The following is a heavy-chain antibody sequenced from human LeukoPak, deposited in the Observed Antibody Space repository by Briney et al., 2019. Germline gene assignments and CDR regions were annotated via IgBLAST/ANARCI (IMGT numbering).Heavy chain of an antibody. V-gene: IGHV1-2*06. CDR2: INPKSGVT. J-gene: IGHJ4*02. CDR1: GYIFTDFY. Sequence: WASVKVSCKASGYIFTDFYIHWVRQAPGQGLEWMGRINPKSGVTDYAQKFQGRVAMTTDTSINTAYMELSRLRYDDTAVYYCARELTRRGIFTDYWGQGTLVTVSS. CDR3: ARELTRRGIFTDY. D-gene: IGHD2-15*01.